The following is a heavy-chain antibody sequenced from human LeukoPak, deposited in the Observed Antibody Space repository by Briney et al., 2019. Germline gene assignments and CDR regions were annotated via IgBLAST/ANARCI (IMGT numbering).Heavy chain of an antibody. CDR3: AAVRHYCDSSGYPLFED. CDR1: GFTFTSSA. CDR2: IVVGSGNT. J-gene: IGHJ4*02. V-gene: IGHV1-58*01. D-gene: IGHD3-22*01. Sequence: SVKVSCKASGFTFTSSAVQWVRQARGQRLEWIGWIVVGSGNTNYAQKFQERVTITRDMSTSTAYMELSSLRSEDTAVYYCAAVRHYCDSSGYPLFEDWGQGTLVTVSS.